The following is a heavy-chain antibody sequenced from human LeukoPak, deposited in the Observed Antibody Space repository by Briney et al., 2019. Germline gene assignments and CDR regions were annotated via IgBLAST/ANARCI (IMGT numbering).Heavy chain of an antibody. V-gene: IGHV4-4*07. CDR3: ARELRDYYYYYMDV. CDR1: GGSISSYY. J-gene: IGHJ6*03. Sequence: SETLSLTCTVSGGSISSYYWSWIRQPAGKGLEWIGRIYTSGSTNYNPSLKSRVAMSVDTSKNQFSLKLSSVTAADTAVYYCARELRDYYYYYMDVWGKGTMVTISS. CDR2: IYTSGST. D-gene: IGHD5-12*01.